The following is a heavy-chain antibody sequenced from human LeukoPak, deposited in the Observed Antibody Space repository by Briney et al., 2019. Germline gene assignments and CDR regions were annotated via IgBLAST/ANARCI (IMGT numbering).Heavy chain of an antibody. J-gene: IGHJ4*02. Sequence: ASVKVSCKASGYTFTSYGISWVRQAPGQGLEWMGWINPNSGGTNYAQKFQGRVTMTRDTSINTAYMELSRLRCDDTAVYYCARANYGDYWGYFDYWGQGTLVTVSS. CDR1: GYTFTSYG. V-gene: IGHV1-2*02. CDR2: INPNSGGT. D-gene: IGHD4-17*01. CDR3: ARANYGDYWGYFDY.